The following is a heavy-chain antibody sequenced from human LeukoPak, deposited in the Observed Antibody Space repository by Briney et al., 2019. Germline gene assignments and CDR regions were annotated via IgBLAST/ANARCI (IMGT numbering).Heavy chain of an antibody. J-gene: IGHJ4*02. CDR1: GGSFSGYY. CDR3: ARGYTSWDY. CDR2: INHSGST. D-gene: IGHD2-2*02. V-gene: IGHV4-34*01. Sequence: SETLSLTCAVYGGSFSGYYWSWIRQPPGKGLEWIGEINHSGSTNYNPSLKSRVTISVDTSKNQFSLKLSSVTAADTAVYYCARGYTSWDYWGQGTLVTVSS.